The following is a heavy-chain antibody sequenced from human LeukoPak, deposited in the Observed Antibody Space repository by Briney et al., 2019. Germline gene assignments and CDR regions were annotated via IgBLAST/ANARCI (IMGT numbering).Heavy chain of an antibody. CDR2: INPNNGGT. V-gene: IGHV1-2*02. CDR1: GFTFTAYS. D-gene: IGHD3-22*01. Sequence: ASVKVSCKASGFTFTAYSLHWVRQAPGQGLEWMGCINPNNGGTNYAQKFQGRVTMTRDTSISTAYMELSSLRSEDTAVYYCAREPYYYDSSGYSNWGQGTLVTVSS. CDR3: AREPYYYDSSGYSN. J-gene: IGHJ4*02.